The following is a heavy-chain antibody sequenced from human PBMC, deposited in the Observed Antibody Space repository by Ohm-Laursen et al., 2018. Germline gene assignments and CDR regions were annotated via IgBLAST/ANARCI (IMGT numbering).Heavy chain of an antibody. CDR1: RFTFSNYG. CDR2: LYNGGFT. D-gene: IGHD4-23*01. Sequence: SLRLSCAASRFTFSNYGMHWVRQAPGKGLECVAILYNGGFTYYADSVKGRFTISRDDSKNTPFLQMNSLRVADTAVYYCLVTVVTLGAPDYWGQGALVTVSS. J-gene: IGHJ4*02. V-gene: IGHV3-53*01. CDR3: LVTVVTLGAPDY.